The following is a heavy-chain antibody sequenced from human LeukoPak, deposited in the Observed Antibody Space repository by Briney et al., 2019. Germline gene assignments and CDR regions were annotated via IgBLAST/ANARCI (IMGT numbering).Heavy chain of an antibody. J-gene: IGHJ5*02. CDR3: ARLAGYSSESWFDP. V-gene: IGHV4-59*01. CDR2: IYYSGST. CDR1: GGSISSYY. D-gene: IGHD3-9*01. Sequence: PSETLSLTCTVSGGSISSYYWSWIRQPPGKGLEWIGYIYYSGSTNYNPSLKSRVTISVDTSKNQFSLKLRSVTAADTAVYYCARLAGYSSESWFDPWGQGTLVTVSS.